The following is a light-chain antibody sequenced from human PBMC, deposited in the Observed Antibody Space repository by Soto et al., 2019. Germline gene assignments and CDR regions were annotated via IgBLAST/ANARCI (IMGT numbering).Light chain of an antibody. J-gene: IGKJ5*01. V-gene: IGKV1-12*02. CDR2: TAS. CDR3: QQANRFPS. CDR1: QNISKW. Sequence: EIQLTQSPSSVSASLGDRVTISCRASQNISKWLAWYQQKPGRAPNLLIYTASTLNDGVPSRFSGGGSGTDFTLIISSLQPEDFATYYCQQANRFPSFGQGTRLEIK.